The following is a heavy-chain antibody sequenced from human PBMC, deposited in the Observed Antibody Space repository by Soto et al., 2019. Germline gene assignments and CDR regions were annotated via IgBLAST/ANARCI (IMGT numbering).Heavy chain of an antibody. J-gene: IGHJ4*02. CDR2: INHSGST. CDR1: GGSFSGYY. D-gene: IGHD2-8*02. CDR3: ARDKITGLCDY. V-gene: IGHV4-34*01. Sequence: QVQLQQWGAGLLKPSETLSLTCAVYGGSFSGYYWTWIRQPPGTGLEWIGEINHSGSTNYNPSLKSRVTISVDTSKNQFALKLTSVTAADTAAYYCARDKITGLCDYWGQGTLVTVSS.